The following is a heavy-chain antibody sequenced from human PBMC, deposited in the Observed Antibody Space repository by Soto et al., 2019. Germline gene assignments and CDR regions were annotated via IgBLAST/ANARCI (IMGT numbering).Heavy chain of an antibody. CDR3: AKDQDPGETTDGGEYFDY. CDR1: GFTFEDYA. CDR2: FSWNSGNI. V-gene: IGHV3-9*01. J-gene: IGHJ4*02. D-gene: IGHD3-16*01. Sequence: GGSLRLSCVASGFTFEDYAMHWVRQAPGKGLEWVAGFSWNSGNIGYADSVKGRFTISRDNAKNSLYLQMNSLRPNDTALYYCAKDQDPGETTDGGEYFDYWGQGTLVTVSS.